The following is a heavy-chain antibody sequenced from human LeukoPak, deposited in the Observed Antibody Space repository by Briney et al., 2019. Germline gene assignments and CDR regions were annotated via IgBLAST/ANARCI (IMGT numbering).Heavy chain of an antibody. CDR1: GFTFSNYG. J-gene: IGHJ4*02. Sequence: GGSLRLSCAASGFTFSNYGLHWVCQAPGKGLEWVALISYDGSNKNYADSVKGRFTISRDNSKNTLYLQMNSLRAEDTAVYYCARDGYCSGGSCSASDYWGQGTLVTVSS. CDR2: ISYDGSNK. D-gene: IGHD2-15*01. V-gene: IGHV3-30*03. CDR3: ARDGYCSGGSCSASDY.